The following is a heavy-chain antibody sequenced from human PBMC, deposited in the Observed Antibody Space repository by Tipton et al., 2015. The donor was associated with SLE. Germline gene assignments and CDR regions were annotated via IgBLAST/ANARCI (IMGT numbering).Heavy chain of an antibody. Sequence: LRLSCAVYGGSFSDYYWSWIRQPPGKGLEWIGEINHSGSTNYNTSLKSRVTISLGTSKNQLSLKLTSVTAADTAVYYCARTAGRSVKLWYFDLWGRGTLVTVSS. J-gene: IGHJ2*01. D-gene: IGHD5-18*01. V-gene: IGHV4-34*01. CDR3: ARTAGRSVKLWYFDL. CDR1: GGSFSDYY. CDR2: INHSGST.